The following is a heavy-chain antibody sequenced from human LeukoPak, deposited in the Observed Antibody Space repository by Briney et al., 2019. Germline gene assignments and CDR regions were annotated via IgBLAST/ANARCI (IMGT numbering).Heavy chain of an antibody. CDR1: GGSISSSNW. V-gene: IGHV4-4*02. CDR3: ARDRLQLQS. Sequence: PSGTLSLTCAVSGGSISSSNWWSWVRQPPGKGLEWIGEINHSGSTNYNPSLKSRVTISVDTSKNQFSLKLSSVTAADTAVYYCARDRLQLQSWGQGTLVTVSS. D-gene: IGHD1-1*01. J-gene: IGHJ5*02. CDR2: INHSGST.